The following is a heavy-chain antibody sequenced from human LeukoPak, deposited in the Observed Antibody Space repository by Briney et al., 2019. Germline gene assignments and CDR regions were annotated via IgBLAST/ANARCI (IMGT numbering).Heavy chain of an antibody. CDR1: GYTFTSYY. CDR2: INPSGGGT. CDR3: ARQRDDRSGYYFFGY. D-gene: IGHD3-22*01. Sequence: ASVKVSCKASGYTFTSYYIHWVRQAPGQGLERMGMINPSGGGTGYAQKFQGRVTMTRDTATSTVYMELSSLRSEDTALYYCARQRDDRSGYYFFGYWGQGTLVTVSS. J-gene: IGHJ4*02. V-gene: IGHV1-46*01.